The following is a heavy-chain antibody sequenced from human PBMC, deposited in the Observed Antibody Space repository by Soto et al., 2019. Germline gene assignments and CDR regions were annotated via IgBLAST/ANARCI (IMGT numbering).Heavy chain of an antibody. V-gene: IGHV3-30*18. CDR2: ISYDGSNK. CDR1: GFTFSSYG. D-gene: IGHD3-22*01. J-gene: IGHJ4*02. Sequence: PGGSLRLSCAASGFTFSSYGMHWVRQAPGKGLEWVAAISYDGSNKYYADSVKGRFTISRDNSKNTLYLQMNSLRAEDTAVYYCAKAHYYDSSGYFDYWGQGTLVTVSS. CDR3: AKAHYYDSSGYFDY.